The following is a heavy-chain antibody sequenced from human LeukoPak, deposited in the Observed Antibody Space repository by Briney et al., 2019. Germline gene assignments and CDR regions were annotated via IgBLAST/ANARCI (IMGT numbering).Heavy chain of an antibody. CDR2: INAGNGNT. Sequence: ASVKVSCKASEYTFTSYAIHWVRQAPGQRLEWMGWINAGNGNTKYSQKFQGRVTITRDTSANIVYMELSSLRSEDTAVYYCALQDPSSSSFYYYYGMDVWGQGTTVTVSS. CDR3: ALQDPSSSSFYYYYGMDV. CDR1: EYTFTSYA. J-gene: IGHJ6*02. V-gene: IGHV1-3*01. D-gene: IGHD6-13*01.